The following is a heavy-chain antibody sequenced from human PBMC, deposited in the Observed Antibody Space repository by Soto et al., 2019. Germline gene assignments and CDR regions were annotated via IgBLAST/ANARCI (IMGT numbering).Heavy chain of an antibody. J-gene: IGHJ6*02. CDR3: ARLYPARPLRGGNRYYYYYGMDV. CDR1: GGSISSYY. D-gene: IGHD2-15*01. CDR2: IYYSGST. V-gene: IGHV4-59*01. Sequence: PSETLSLTCTVSGGSISSYYWSWIRQPPGKGLEWIGYIYYSGSTNYNPSLKSRVTISVDTSKNQFSLKLSSVTAADTAVYYCARLYPARPLRGGNRYYYYYGMDVRGQGTTDIVSS.